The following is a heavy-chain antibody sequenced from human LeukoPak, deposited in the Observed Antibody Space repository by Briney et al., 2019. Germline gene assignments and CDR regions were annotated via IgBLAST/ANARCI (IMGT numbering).Heavy chain of an antibody. CDR3: ARDVLDSGGYLNPSQY. CDR1: GFAVSNNY. Sequence: GGSLRLSCAASGFAVSNNYMSWVRQAPGKGLEWFSVIYSGGSTYYADSVKGRFTISRDTSRNTLYLQMNSLRVEDTAVYYCARDVLDSGGYLNPSQYWGQGTLVTVSS. V-gene: IGHV3-53*01. J-gene: IGHJ4*02. CDR2: IYSGGST. D-gene: IGHD2-15*01.